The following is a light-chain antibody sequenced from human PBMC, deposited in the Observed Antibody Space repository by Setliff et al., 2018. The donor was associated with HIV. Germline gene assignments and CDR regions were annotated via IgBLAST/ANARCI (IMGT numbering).Light chain of an antibody. CDR1: SSDVGAYNY. Sequence: QSALTQPASVSGSPGQSVTISCTGTSSDVGAYNYVSWYQQHPGKAPKLMICDVSKRPSGVPDRFSASKSGNTASLTISGLQAEDEADYYCCSYAGSYNWVFGGGIRSPS. CDR3: CSYAGSYNWV. J-gene: IGLJ3*02. V-gene: IGLV2-11*01. CDR2: DVS.